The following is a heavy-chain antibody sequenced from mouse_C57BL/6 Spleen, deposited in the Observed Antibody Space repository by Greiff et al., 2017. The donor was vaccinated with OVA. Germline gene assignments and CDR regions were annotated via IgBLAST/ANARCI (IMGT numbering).Heavy chain of an antibody. Sequence: QVQLQQSGAELVKPGASVKMSCKASGYTFTSYWITWVKQRPGQGLEWIGDIYPGSGSTNYNEKFKSKATLTVDTSSSTAYMQLSSLTSEDSAVYYCARSTTVVEGYFDVWGTGTTVTVSS. CDR1: GYTFTSYW. J-gene: IGHJ1*03. D-gene: IGHD1-1*01. V-gene: IGHV1-55*01. CDR2: IYPGSGST. CDR3: ARSTTVVEGYFDV.